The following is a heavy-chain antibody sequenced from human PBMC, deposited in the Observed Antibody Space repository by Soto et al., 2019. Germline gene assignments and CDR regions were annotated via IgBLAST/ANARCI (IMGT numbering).Heavy chain of an antibody. J-gene: IGHJ6*02. CDR1: GYTFTSYY. D-gene: IGHD6-13*01. Sequence: ASVKVSCKASGYTFTSYYMHWVQQAPGQGLEWMGIINPSGGSTSYAQKFQGRVTMTRDTSTSTVYMELSSLRSEDTAVYYCARPSSPETGIAVMDVWGQGTTVTVSS. CDR2: INPSGGST. V-gene: IGHV1-46*01. CDR3: ARPSSPETGIAVMDV.